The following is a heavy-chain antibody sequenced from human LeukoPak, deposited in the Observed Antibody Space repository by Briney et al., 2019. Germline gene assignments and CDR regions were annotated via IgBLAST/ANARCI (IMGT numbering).Heavy chain of an antibody. Sequence: GGSLRLSCPASGFTFSNYAMHWVRQAPGKGLEYVSTITSTGGSTHYADSVKGRFSISRDNSKNTLYLQMSSLRAEDTAVYYCARYFYGYPDYWGQGTLVTVSS. CDR2: ITSTGGST. CDR3: ARYFYGYPDY. V-gene: IGHV3-64D*06. D-gene: IGHD3-10*01. J-gene: IGHJ4*02. CDR1: GFTFSNYA.